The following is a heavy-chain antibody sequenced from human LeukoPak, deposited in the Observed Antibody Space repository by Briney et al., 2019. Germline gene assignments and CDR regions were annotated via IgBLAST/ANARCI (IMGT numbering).Heavy chain of an antibody. V-gene: IGHV3-23*01. D-gene: IGHD3-10*01. CDR2: ISGSGGST. CDR1: GFTFSSYA. Sequence: GGSLRLSCAASGFTFSSYAMSWVRQAPGKGLEWVSAISGSGGSTYYADSVKGRFTISRDNSKNTLYLQMNSLRAEDTAVYYCAKDRSGSGWFGECGYWGQGTLVTVSS. J-gene: IGHJ4*02. CDR3: AKDRSGSGWFGECGY.